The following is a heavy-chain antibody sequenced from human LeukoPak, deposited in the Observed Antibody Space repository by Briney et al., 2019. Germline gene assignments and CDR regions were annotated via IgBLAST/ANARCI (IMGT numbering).Heavy chain of an antibody. Sequence: PSETLSLTCTVSGGSISSYYWSWIRQPPGKGLEWIGYIYYSGSTNYNPSLKSRVTISVDTSKNQFSLKLSSVTAADTAVYYCARDLRPYCSSTSCYLRRGGGYYYMDVWGKGTTVTVSS. CDR2: IYYSGST. J-gene: IGHJ6*03. CDR3: ARDLRPYCSSTSCYLRRGGGYYYMDV. D-gene: IGHD2-2*01. CDR1: GGSISSYY. V-gene: IGHV4-59*01.